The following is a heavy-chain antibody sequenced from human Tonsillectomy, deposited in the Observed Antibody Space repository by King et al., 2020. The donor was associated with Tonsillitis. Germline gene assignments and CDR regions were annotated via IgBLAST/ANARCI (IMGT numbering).Heavy chain of an antibody. CDR1: GFTFSSYA. J-gene: IGHJ3*02. D-gene: IGHD2-21*02. V-gene: IGHV3-23*04. CDR2: ISGSGGST. CDR3: AKDRQTVTASISAFDI. Sequence: VQLVESGGGLVQPGGSLRLSCAASGFTFSSYAMTWVRQAPGKGLEWVSLISGSGGSTDYADSVKGRFTISRDNSKNTLNLQMNSLRAEDTAVYYCAKDRQTVTASISAFDIWGQGTMVTVSS.